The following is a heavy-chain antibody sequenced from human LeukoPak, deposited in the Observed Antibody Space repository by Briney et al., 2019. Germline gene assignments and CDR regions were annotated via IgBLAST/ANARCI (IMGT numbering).Heavy chain of an antibody. CDR1: GYTFTYYY. CDR2: INPNSGGT. Sequence: GASVKVSCKASGYTFTYYYMHWVRQAPGQGLEWMGWINPNSGGTNYAQKFQGRVTMTRDTSISTAYMELSRLRSDDTAVYYCARTPQYSYGHLDYWGQGTLVTVSS. V-gene: IGHV1-2*02. D-gene: IGHD5-18*01. CDR3: ARTPQYSYGHLDY. J-gene: IGHJ4*02.